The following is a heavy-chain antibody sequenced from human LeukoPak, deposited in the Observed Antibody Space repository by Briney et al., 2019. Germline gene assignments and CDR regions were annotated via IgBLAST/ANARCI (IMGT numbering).Heavy chain of an antibody. V-gene: IGHV3-21*01. CDR2: ISFSASHI. CDR1: GFIFSRHN. J-gene: IGHJ3*02. D-gene: IGHD2-2*01. CDR3: ARESRLHDAFDI. Sequence: GGSLRLSCAASGFIFSRHNMMWVRQAPGKGLEWVSSISFSASHIFYGDSVKGRFTISRDNAKNSLPLQMNSLRAEDTAVYYCARESRLHDAFDIWGQGTMVTVSS.